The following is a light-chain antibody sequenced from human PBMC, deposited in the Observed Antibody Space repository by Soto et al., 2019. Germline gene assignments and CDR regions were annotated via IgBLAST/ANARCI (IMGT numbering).Light chain of an antibody. Sequence: DIQMTQSPSTLPASVGDRVTITCRASQSIDSLLAWYQQRPGKAPTILIYHASSLETGVPPTFSGSGSGTEFTLTISSLQPADFATYYCQQYYSYLLTFGQGTRLEIK. CDR2: HAS. CDR3: QQYYSYLLT. CDR1: QSIDSL. V-gene: IGKV1-5*01. J-gene: IGKJ5*01.